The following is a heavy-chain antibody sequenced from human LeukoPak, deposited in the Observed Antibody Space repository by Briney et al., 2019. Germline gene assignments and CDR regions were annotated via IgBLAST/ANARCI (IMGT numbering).Heavy chain of an antibody. V-gene: IGHV1-18*01. Sequence: ASVKVSCKASGYTFTSYGISWVRQAPGQGLEWMGWISAYNGNTNYAQKLQGRVTMTTDTSTSTVYMELSSLRSEDTAVYYCARVGYSSSWEIFDYWGQGTLVTVSS. CDR3: ARVGYSSSWEIFDY. D-gene: IGHD6-13*01. J-gene: IGHJ4*02. CDR2: ISAYNGNT. CDR1: GYTFTSYG.